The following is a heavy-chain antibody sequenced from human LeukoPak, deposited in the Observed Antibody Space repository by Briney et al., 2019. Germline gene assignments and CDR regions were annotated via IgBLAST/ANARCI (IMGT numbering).Heavy chain of an antibody. CDR2: MNPNSGNT. Sequence: GASVKVSCKASGYTFTSYDINWVRQATGQGLEWMGWMNPNSGNTGYAQKFQGRVTMTRNTSISTAYMELSSLRSEDTAVYYCARGHTIFGVVITPSDYWGQGTLVTVSS. D-gene: IGHD3-3*01. CDR1: GYTFTSYD. CDR3: ARGHTIFGVVITPSDY. J-gene: IGHJ4*02. V-gene: IGHV1-8*01.